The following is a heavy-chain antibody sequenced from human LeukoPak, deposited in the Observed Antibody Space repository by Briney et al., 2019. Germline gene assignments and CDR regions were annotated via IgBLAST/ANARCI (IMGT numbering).Heavy chain of an antibody. J-gene: IGHJ4*02. D-gene: IGHD4-23*01. CDR2: IHHSVGT. CDR3: ARVDGGNIDC. V-gene: IGHV4-34*01. Sequence: SKTLSLTCAVYGASFSGYYWTWIRQPPGKGLEWIGEIHHSVGTNYNPSLTCRVTISVDKSKNQFYLKVSSVTAADTAVYFSARVDGGNIDCWGQGTLVTVSS. CDR1: GASFSGYY.